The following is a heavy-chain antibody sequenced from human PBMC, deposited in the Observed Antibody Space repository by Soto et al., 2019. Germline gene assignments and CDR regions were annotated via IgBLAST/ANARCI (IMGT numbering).Heavy chain of an antibody. CDR1: GGSVSSGSYY. D-gene: IGHD6-6*01. CDR3: ARGIAARPSDY. J-gene: IGHJ4*02. Sequence: SETLSLTCTVSGGSVSSGSYYWSWIRQPPGKGLEWIGYSYYSGSTNYNPSLKSRVTISVDTSKNQFSLKLSSVTAADTAVYYCARGIAARPSDYWGQGTLVTVSS. CDR2: SYYSGST. V-gene: IGHV4-61*01.